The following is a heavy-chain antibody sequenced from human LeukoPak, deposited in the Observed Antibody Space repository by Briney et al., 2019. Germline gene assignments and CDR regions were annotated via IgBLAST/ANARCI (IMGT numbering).Heavy chain of an antibody. D-gene: IGHD6-19*01. CDR2: INSDGSST. J-gene: IGHJ4*02. CDR3: ARDPSVSSGWYPTFDY. V-gene: IGHV3-74*01. Sequence: PGGSLRLSCAASGFTFSNYWMHWVRQAPGKGLVWVSRINSDGSSTRYADSVKGRFTISRDNAKNTLYLQMNSLRAEDTAVYYCARDPSVSSGWYPTFDYWGQGTLVTVSS. CDR1: GFTFSNYW.